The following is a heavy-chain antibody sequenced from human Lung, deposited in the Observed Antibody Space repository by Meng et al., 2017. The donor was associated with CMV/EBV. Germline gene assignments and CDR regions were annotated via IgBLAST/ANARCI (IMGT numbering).Heavy chain of an antibody. CDR1: GFTFSIYG. Sequence: GESLKISCAASGFTFSIYGMHWVRQAPGKGLEWVAFIRYDGNNKYYRDSVKGRFTISRDNSKNTLYLQMNRLRPDDTAVYYCASYTQARYNSGSWGQGTLVTVSS. CDR3: ASYTQARYNSGS. V-gene: IGHV3-30*02. D-gene: IGHD6-19*01. J-gene: IGHJ4*02. CDR2: IRYDGNNK.